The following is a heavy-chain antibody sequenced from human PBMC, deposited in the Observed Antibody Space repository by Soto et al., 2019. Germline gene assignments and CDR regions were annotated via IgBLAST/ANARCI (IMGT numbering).Heavy chain of an antibody. V-gene: IGHV5-51*01. Sequence: PGESLKISCKGSGYSFTSYWIGWVRRMPGKGLEWMGIIYPGDSDTRYSPSFQGQVTISAHKSSSTAYLQWSSLKASDTAMYYCARVFSGLSYYYYGMDVWGQGTTVTVSS. CDR2: IYPGDSDT. J-gene: IGHJ6*02. CDR3: ARVFSGLSYYYYGMDV. D-gene: IGHD5-12*01. CDR1: GYSFTSYW.